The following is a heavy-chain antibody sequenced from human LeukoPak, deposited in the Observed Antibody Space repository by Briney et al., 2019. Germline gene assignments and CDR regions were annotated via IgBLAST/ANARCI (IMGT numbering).Heavy chain of an antibody. CDR2: INNDGSST. Sequence: GGSLRLSCAAFGFTFTPYWMHWVRQAPGKGLVWVARINNDGSSTNYADSVKGRFTISRDNSKNTLYLQMNSLRAEDTAVYYCARDGSGTSAPRYYYGMDVWGQGTTVTVSS. CDR1: GFTFTPYW. D-gene: IGHD6-6*01. V-gene: IGHV3-74*01. J-gene: IGHJ6*02. CDR3: ARDGSGTSAPRYYYGMDV.